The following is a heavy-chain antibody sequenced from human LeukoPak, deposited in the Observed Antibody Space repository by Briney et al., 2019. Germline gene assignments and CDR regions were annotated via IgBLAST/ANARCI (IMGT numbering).Heavy chain of an antibody. CDR3: ARTANFAAGYYIDY. Sequence: PGGSLRLSCAASGFTFSSYTMNWVRQAPGKGLEWVSSICGSSRHKYYADSVKGRFTISRDNAKNSLYLQMNSLRAEDTAVYYCARTANFAAGYYIDYWGQGTLVTVSS. D-gene: IGHD6-13*01. CDR2: ICGSSRHK. J-gene: IGHJ4*02. V-gene: IGHV3-21*01. CDR1: GFTFSSYT.